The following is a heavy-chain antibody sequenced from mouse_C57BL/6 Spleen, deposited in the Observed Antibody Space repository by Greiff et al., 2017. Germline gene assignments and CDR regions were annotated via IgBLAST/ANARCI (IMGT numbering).Heavy chain of an antibody. CDR2: ISSGGDYI. V-gene: IGHV5-9-1*02. D-gene: IGHD2-5*01. J-gene: IGHJ3*01. CDR1: GFTFSSYA. Sequence: EVKLMESGEGLVKPGGSLKLSCAASGFTFSSYAMSWVRQTPEKRLEWVAYISSGGDYIYYADTVKGRFTISRDNARNTLDLQMSSLKSEDTAMYYCTRGYSNYPFAYWGQGTLVTVSA. CDR3: TRGYSNYPFAY.